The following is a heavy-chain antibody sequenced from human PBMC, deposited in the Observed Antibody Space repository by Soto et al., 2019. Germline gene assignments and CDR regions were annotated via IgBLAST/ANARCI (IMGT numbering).Heavy chain of an antibody. CDR2: INQDGSEK. D-gene: IGHD1-26*01. CDR3: SGGVGDAF. CDR1: ESTVSRDW. V-gene: IGHV3-7*04. J-gene: IGHJ4*02. Sequence: EVHLVESGGGLVQTGGSLRLSCAIFESTVSRDWMNWVRQAPGKGLEWVAHINQDGSEKYYVDSVKGRFTISRDNAKKSLCLQMTSLRPAATAMYYCSGGVGDAFWGQGTLVTVSS.